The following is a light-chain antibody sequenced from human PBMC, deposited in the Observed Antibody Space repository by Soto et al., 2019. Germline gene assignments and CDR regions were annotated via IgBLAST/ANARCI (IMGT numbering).Light chain of an antibody. CDR2: GAS. CDR3: QQYGSSGT. V-gene: IGKV3-20*01. Sequence: LSVPPANSAPLTCXASQSVSNNYLAWYQQKPGQAPRLLIYGASNRATGIPDRFSGSGSGTDFTLTISRLEPEDFAVYYCQQYGSSGTFGQGTKVDIK. CDR1: QSVSNNY. J-gene: IGKJ1*01.